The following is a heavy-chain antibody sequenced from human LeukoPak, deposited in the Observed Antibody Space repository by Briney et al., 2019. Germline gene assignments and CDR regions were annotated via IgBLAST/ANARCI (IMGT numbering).Heavy chain of an antibody. Sequence: GGSLRLSCAASPGITFSDYWMNWVRQAPGKGLEWVAIIRQDGRETLYLDSVRGRFTISRDNAKSSVYLEINSLRAEDTAVYYCVGGIGWQPDYWGRGTLVTVSS. D-gene: IGHD6-19*01. V-gene: IGHV3-7*03. CDR1: PGITFSDYW. J-gene: IGHJ4*02. CDR3: VGGIGWQPDY. CDR2: IRQDGRET.